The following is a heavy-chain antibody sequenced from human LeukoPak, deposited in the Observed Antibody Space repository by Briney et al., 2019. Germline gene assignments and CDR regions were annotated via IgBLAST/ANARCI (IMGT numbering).Heavy chain of an antibody. V-gene: IGHV3-30*04. CDR2: ISYDGSNK. CDR3: AREVTPYY. D-gene: IGHD2-15*01. Sequence: GGSLRLSCAAPGFTFSSYAMHWVRQAPGKGLEWVAVISYDGSNKYYADSVKGRFTISRDNSKNTLYLQMNSLRAEDTAVYYCAREVTPYYWGQGTLVTVSS. CDR1: GFTFSSYA. J-gene: IGHJ4*02.